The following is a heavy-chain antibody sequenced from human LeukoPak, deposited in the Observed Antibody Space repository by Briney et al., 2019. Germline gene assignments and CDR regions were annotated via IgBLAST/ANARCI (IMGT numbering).Heavy chain of an antibody. D-gene: IGHD3-3*01. J-gene: IGHJ4*02. Sequence: PGGSLRLSCAASGFTFSSYWMSWVRQAPGKGLEWVANIKQDGSEKYYVDSVKGRFTISRDNAKNSLYLQMNSLRAEDTAVYYCARTPYDFWSGWFDYWGQGTLVTVSS. CDR1: GFTFSSYW. CDR3: ARTPYDFWSGWFDY. V-gene: IGHV3-7*01. CDR2: IKQDGSEK.